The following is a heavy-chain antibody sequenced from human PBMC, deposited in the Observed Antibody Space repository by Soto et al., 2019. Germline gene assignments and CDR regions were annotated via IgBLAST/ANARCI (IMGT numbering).Heavy chain of an antibody. J-gene: IGHJ6*02. CDR1: GYTFTSYG. CDR2: ISAYNGNT. CDR3: ARDYDFWSGYPLSYYYYCYGMDV. Sequence: ASVKVSCKASGYTFTSYGISWVRQAPGQGLEWMGWISAYNGNTNYAQKLQGRVTMTTDTSTSTAYMELRSLRSDDTAVYYCARDYDFWSGYPLSYYYYCYGMDVWGQGTKVTVSS. D-gene: IGHD3-3*01. V-gene: IGHV1-18*04.